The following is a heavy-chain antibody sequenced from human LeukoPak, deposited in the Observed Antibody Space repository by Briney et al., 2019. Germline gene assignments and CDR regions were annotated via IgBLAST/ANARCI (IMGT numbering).Heavy chain of an antibody. CDR3: ARHRLAAAGPYYFDY. D-gene: IGHD6-13*01. J-gene: IGHJ4*02. Sequence: PSETLSLTCTVSGGSISSYYWSWIRQPPGKGLEGIGYIHYSGSTNYNPSLKSRVTISVATSKNQFSLKLSSVPAADTAVDYCARHRLAAAGPYYFDYWGQGTLVTVSS. CDR1: GGSISSYY. V-gene: IGHV4-59*08. CDR2: IHYSGST.